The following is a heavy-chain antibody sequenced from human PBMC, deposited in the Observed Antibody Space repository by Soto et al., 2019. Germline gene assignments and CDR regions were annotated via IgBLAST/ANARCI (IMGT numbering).Heavy chain of an antibody. J-gene: IGHJ2*01. D-gene: IGHD1-26*01. CDR3: AAEMRATNWYFDL. Sequence: QLQLVQSGAEVKKPGASVKVSCKASGYSFTTYGISWVRQAPGQGLEWMGWVNAYNGNTDHAQKFQGRFTMTTDTSTSTAYMGLRSLRSDDTAVYYCAAEMRATNWYFDLWGRGTLVTVSS. CDR2: VNAYNGNT. CDR1: GYSFTTYG. V-gene: IGHV1-18*01.